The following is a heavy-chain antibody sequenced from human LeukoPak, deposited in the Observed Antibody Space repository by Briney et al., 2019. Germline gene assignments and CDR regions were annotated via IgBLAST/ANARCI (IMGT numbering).Heavy chain of an antibody. CDR2: MNPNSGNT. D-gene: IGHD3-16*01. CDR3: ARVGTFGGVIDY. CDR1: GYTFTSYD. V-gene: IGHV1-8*01. Sequence: ASVTVSCKASGYTFTSYDINWVRQATGQGREWMGWMNPNSGNTGYAQKFQGRVTMTRNTSISTAYMELSSLRSEDTAVYYCARVGTFGGVIDYWGQGTLVTVSS. J-gene: IGHJ4*02.